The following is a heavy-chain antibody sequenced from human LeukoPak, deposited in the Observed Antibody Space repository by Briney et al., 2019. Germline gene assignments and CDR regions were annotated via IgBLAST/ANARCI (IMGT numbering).Heavy chain of an antibody. J-gene: IGHJ6*03. D-gene: IGHD4-11*01. CDR1: GYTFTSYG. CDR2: TSAYNGNT. Sequence: ASVKVSCKASGYTFTSYGISWVRQAPGQGLEWMGWTSAYNGNTNYAQKLQGRVTITTDESTSTAYMELSSLRSEDTAVYYCARSWPDNDCSNRRAYYYYYYMDVWGKGTTVTVSS. V-gene: IGHV1-18*01. CDR3: ARSWPDNDCSNRRAYYYYYYMDV.